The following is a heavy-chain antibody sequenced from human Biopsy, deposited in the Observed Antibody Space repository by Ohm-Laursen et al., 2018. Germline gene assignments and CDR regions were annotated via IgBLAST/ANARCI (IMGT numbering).Heavy chain of an antibody. CDR3: ARDLK. Sequence: SLRLSCAASGFTVSDNHISWIRQAPGKGLQWVSLIYSDGNTYYADSVKGRFTISRDNAKNSLYLQMNSLRAEDTSIYYCARDLKWGQGTLVTVSS. CDR2: IYSDGNT. J-gene: IGHJ4*02. V-gene: IGHV3-69-1*02. CDR1: GFTVSDNH.